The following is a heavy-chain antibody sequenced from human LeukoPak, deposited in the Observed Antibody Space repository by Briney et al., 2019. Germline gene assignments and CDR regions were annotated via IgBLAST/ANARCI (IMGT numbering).Heavy chain of an antibody. D-gene: IGHD6-13*01. J-gene: IGHJ4*02. Sequence: GGSLRLSCAASGFTFSSYWMSWVRQAPGKGREWVANIKQDGSEKYYVDSVKGRFTISRDNAKNSLYLQMNSLSADDTGVYYCGSIGSSWYEDYCGQGTLVTVSS. CDR1: GFTFSSYW. CDR2: IKQDGSEK. V-gene: IGHV3-7*01. CDR3: GSIGSSWYEDY.